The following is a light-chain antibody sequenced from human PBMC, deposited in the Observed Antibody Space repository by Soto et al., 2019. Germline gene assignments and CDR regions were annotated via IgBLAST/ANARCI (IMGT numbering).Light chain of an antibody. J-gene: IGKJ5*01. CDR3: QQRSNWPTIT. V-gene: IGKV3-11*01. CDR2: DAS. Sequence: EIVLTQSPATLSFSPGERATLSCRSSQSVSTSLAWYQQKPGQAPRLLIYDASNRATGIPARFSGSGSGTDFTLTISSLEPEDFAVYYCQQRSNWPTITFGQGTRLEI. CDR1: QSVSTS.